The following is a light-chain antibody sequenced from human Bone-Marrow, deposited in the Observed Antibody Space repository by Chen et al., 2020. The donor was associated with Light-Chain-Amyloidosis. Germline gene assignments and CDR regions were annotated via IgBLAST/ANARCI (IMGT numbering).Light chain of an antibody. V-gene: IGLV1-47*01. CDR1: SSNIGINY. J-gene: IGLJ2*01. CDR3: AAWDDSRVV. CDR2: RNN. Sequence: QSVLTQPPSASGPPGQRVTISCSGSSSNIGINYVYWYQQLPGTAPKLLIYRNNQRPSGVPDRFSGSKSGTSASLAISGLRSEDEADYYCAAWDDSRVVFGGGTKLTVL.